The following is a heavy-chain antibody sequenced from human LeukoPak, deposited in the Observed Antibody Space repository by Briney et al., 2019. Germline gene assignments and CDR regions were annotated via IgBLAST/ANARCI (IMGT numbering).Heavy chain of an antibody. CDR2: MNPNSGNT. CDR3: ARRVIRNYDLDWFDP. Sequence: ASVKVSCKASGYTFTSYDINWVRQATGQGLEWMGWMNPNSGNTGYAQKFQGRVTITRNTSISTAYMELSSLRSEDTAVYYCARRVIRNYDLDWFDPWGQGTLVTVSS. D-gene: IGHD1-7*01. J-gene: IGHJ5*02. V-gene: IGHV1-8*03. CDR1: GYTFTSYD.